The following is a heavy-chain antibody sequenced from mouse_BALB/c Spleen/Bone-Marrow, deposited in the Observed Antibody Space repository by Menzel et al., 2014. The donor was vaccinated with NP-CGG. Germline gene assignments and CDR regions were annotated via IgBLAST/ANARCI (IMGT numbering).Heavy chain of an antibody. V-gene: IGHV1-54*01. CDR3: ARGGDYGFMDY. CDR2: INPGSGGT. Sequence: VQLQESGAELVRPGTSVKVSCKASGYAFTNYLIEWVKQRPGQGLEWIGVINPGSGGTNYNEKFKGKATLTADKSSSAAYMRLSSLTSDNSAVYFCARGGDYGFMDYWGQGTSLTVSS. D-gene: IGHD1-2*01. CDR1: GYAFTNYL. J-gene: IGHJ4*01.